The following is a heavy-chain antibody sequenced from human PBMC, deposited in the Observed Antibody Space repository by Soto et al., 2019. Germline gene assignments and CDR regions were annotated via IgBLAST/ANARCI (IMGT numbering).Heavy chain of an antibody. CDR2: VYDTWST. J-gene: IGHJ6*01. CDR1: SGPSKSHN. V-gene: IGHV4-59*08. CDR3: VRQGIGFLHGLVDV. Sequence: QVQVQQSGPGLVKPSETLSLTCTVSSGPSKSHNWGWIRQPPGRGLEWIGYVYDTWSTSYNPSLKTXLAXSADPSTNRISLSLRFVTAADTAVYYCVRQGIGFLHGLVDVWGQGTTVIVSS. D-gene: IGHD3-10*01.